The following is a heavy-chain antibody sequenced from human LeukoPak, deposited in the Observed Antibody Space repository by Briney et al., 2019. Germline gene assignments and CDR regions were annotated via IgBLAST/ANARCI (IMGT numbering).Heavy chain of an antibody. CDR1: GFNFA. CDR2: LSWHSGSI. V-gene: IGHV3-9*01. CDR3: AKETKVGENLYYFDY. D-gene: IGHD1-26*01. Sequence: PGRSLRLSCVASGFNFAMHWVRQAPGKGLEWVSGLSWHSGSIGYADSVKGRFIISRDNAKNSLYLEMNSLRPEDSALYYCAKETKVGENLYYFDYWGRGTLVTVSS. J-gene: IGHJ4*02.